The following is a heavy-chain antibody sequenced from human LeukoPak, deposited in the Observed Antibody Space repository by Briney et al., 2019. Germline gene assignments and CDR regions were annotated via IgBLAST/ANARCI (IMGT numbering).Heavy chain of an antibody. CDR3: ARGYPPLRYSSSWYKGFDY. V-gene: IGHV1-46*01. J-gene: IGHJ4*02. CDR2: LNPSGGST. D-gene: IGHD6-13*01. Sequence: VASVKVSCKASGYTFTSYYMHWVRQAPGQGLEWMGILNPSGGSTSYAQKFQGRVTMTRDTSTSTVYMELRSLRSDDTAVYYCARGYPPLRYSSSWYKGFDYWGQGTLVTVSS. CDR1: GYTFTSYY.